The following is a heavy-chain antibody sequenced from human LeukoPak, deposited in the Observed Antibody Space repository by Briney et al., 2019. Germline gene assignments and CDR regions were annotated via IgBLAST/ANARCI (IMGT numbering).Heavy chain of an antibody. CDR1: GFTFNTYA. J-gene: IGHJ4*02. D-gene: IGHD6-13*01. CDR2: ISGSGGST. CDR3: AKGSSSSRPYYFDY. Sequence: GGSLRLSCAASGFTFNTYAMSWVRQAPGKGLEWVSSISGSGGSTFYADSVKGRFTISRDNSKNTLYLQMNSLRAEDTAVYYCAKGSSSSRPYYFDYWGQGTLVTVSS. V-gene: IGHV3-23*01.